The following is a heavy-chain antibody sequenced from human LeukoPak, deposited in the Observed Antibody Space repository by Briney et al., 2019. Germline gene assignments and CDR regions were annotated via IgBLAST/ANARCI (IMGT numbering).Heavy chain of an antibody. CDR3: ARVQGDYASRDYWFGP. CDR1: GDSIISGHHY. J-gene: IGHJ5*02. V-gene: IGHV4-39*01. D-gene: IGHD3-10*01. CDR2: IYYSGST. Sequence: PSETLSLTCTVSGDSIISGHHYWGWIRQSPGQGPEWIGSIYYSGSTFYNPSLEGRVAIFVDTPKNQFSLNLTSVTASDTSVYYCARVQGDYASRDYWFGPWGQGTLVTVSS.